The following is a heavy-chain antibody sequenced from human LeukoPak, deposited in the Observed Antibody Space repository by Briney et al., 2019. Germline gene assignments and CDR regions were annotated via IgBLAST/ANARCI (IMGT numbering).Heavy chain of an antibody. J-gene: IGHJ4*02. CDR1: GYTFTGYY. Sequence: ASVKVSCKASGYTFTGYYMHWVRQAPGQGLEWMGWINPNSGGTNYAQKLQGRVTMTTDTSTSTAYMELRSLRSDDTAVYYCARVAQPAGIAVAGLFDYWGQGTLVTVSS. CDR2: INPNSGGT. CDR3: ARVAQPAGIAVAGLFDY. V-gene: IGHV1-2*02. D-gene: IGHD6-19*01.